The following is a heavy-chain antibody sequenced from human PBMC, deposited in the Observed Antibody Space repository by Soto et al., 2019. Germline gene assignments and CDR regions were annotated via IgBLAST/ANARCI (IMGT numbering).Heavy chain of an antibody. D-gene: IGHD3-3*01. CDR3: AKYLRGDDIWSGYYPHHYGMDV. V-gene: IGHV3-30*18. CDR2: ISYDGSND. Sequence: PGGSLRLSCAASGFTFSSFAMNWVRQAPGKGLEWVAVISYDGSNDYYADYVKGRFTISRDNSKNTLYLQMNSLRAEDTAVYYCAKYLRGDDIWSGYYPHHYGMDVWGQGTTVTVSS. CDR1: GFTFSSFA. J-gene: IGHJ6*02.